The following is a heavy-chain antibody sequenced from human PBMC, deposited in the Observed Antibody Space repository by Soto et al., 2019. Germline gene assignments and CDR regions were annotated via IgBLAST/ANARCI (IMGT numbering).Heavy chain of an antibody. CDR1: GYTFTGYY. D-gene: IGHD5-18*01. CDR3: ARARGYRYGGVDAFDI. V-gene: IGHV1-2*04. CDR2: INPNSGGT. Sequence: QVQLVQSGAEVKKPGASVKVSCKASGYTFTGYYMHWVRQAPGQGLEWMGWINPNSGGTNYAQKFQGWVTMTRDTSISTAYMELSRLRSDDTAVYYCARARGYRYGGVDAFDIWGQGTMVTVSS. J-gene: IGHJ3*02.